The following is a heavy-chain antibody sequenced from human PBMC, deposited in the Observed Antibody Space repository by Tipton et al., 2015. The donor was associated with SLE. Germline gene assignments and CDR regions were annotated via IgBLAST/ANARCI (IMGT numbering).Heavy chain of an antibody. V-gene: IGHV4-39*07. CDR3: AGDVADSDSTGIPGDF. CDR2: IYYSGST. D-gene: IGHD2-8*02. J-gene: IGHJ4*02. Sequence: TLSLTCTVSGGSISSSSYYWGWIRQPPGKGLEWIGSIYYSGSTYYNPSLKSRVTISIDTSKNQFSLKLRSVTAADTAVYYCAGDVADSDSTGIPGDFWGQGTLVTVSS. CDR1: GGSISSSSYY.